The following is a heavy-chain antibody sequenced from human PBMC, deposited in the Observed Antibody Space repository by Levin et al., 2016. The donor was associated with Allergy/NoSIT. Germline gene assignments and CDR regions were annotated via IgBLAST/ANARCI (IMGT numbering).Heavy chain of an antibody. V-gene: IGHV3-74*01. CDR2: IDSDGSGT. CDR3: ARGHSYGYGTDV. D-gene: IGHD5-18*01. J-gene: IGHJ6*02. CDR1: GYTFSSYW. Sequence: GESLKISCVGSGYTFSSYWMHWVRQAPGKGLVWVSRIDSDGSGTSYADSVRGRFTISRDNAKNTLYLQMNSLRDDDTAMYYCARGHSYGYGTDVWGQGTTVTVS.